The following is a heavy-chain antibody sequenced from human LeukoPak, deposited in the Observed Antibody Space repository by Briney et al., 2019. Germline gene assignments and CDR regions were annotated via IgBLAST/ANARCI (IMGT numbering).Heavy chain of an antibody. D-gene: IGHD6-13*01. CDR2: ISGSGGST. CDR3: AKDREGSWPPSYFDY. CDR1: GFTFSSYA. Sequence: GGSLRLSCAASGFTFSSYAMSWVRQAPGKGLEWVSAISGSGGSTYYADSVKGRFTISIDNSKNTLYLQMNSARAEDTAVYYCAKDREGSWPPSYFDYWGQGTLVTVSS. J-gene: IGHJ4*02. V-gene: IGHV3-23*01.